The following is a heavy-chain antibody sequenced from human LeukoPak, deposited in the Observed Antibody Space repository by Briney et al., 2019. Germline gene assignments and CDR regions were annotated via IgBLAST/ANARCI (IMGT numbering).Heavy chain of an antibody. CDR3: AIGGTYTTTSTASY. J-gene: IGHJ4*02. CDR2: ISDDGSNV. CDR1: GFTFSSYG. V-gene: IGHV3-30*03. D-gene: IGHD2-2*02. Sequence: GGSLRLSCAASGFTFSSYGMHWVRQAPGKGLEWVAVISDDGSNVYYADSVKGRFTISRDNSKSTLYLQMSSLRTEDSAVFYCAIGGTYTTTSTASYWGQGTLVTVSS.